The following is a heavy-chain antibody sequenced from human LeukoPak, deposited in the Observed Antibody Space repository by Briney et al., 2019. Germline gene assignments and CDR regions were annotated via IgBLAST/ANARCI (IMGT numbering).Heavy chain of an antibody. V-gene: IGHV4-61*02. CDR1: GGSISSGSYY. D-gene: IGHD6-6*01. Sequence: SQTLSLTSTVSGGSISSGSYYWSWIRQPAGKGLEWIGRIYTSGSTNYNPSLKSRVTISVDTSKNQFSLKLSSVTAADTAVYYCARDRDSSSSDWGQGTLVTVSS. CDR2: IYTSGST. CDR3: ARDRDSSSSD. J-gene: IGHJ4*02.